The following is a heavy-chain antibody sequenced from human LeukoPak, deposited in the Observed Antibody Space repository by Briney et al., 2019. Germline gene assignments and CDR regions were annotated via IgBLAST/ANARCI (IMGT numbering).Heavy chain of an antibody. Sequence: SETLSLTCTVSGGSISSSSYYWGWIRQPPGKGLEWIGSIYYSGSTYYNPSLKSRVTISVDTSKNQFSLKLSSVTAADTAVYYCARDMALSLAAAVDYWGQGTLVTVSS. V-gene: IGHV4-39*07. CDR2: IYYSGST. CDR1: GGSISSSSYY. J-gene: IGHJ4*02. D-gene: IGHD6-13*01. CDR3: ARDMALSLAAAVDY.